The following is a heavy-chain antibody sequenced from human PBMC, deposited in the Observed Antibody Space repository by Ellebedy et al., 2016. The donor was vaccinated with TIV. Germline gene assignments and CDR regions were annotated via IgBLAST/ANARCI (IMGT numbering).Heavy chain of an antibody. J-gene: IGHJ4*02. D-gene: IGHD6-6*01. V-gene: IGHV3-74*01. CDR2: INSDGSST. CDR1: GFTFRSYW. Sequence: PGGSLRLSCAASGFTFRSYWMHWVRQAPGKGLVWASRINSDGSSTSYADSVKGRFTISRDNAKNTLYLQMNSLRAEDTAVYYCASGSSIAAPSGGWGQGTLVTVSS. CDR3: ASGSSIAAPSGG.